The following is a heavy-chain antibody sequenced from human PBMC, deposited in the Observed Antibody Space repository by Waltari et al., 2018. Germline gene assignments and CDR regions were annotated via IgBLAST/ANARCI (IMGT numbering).Heavy chain of an antibody. CDR2: INPNSGGT. V-gene: IGHV1-2*05. CDR1: GYTFTGYF. CDR3: ATWRENAFDV. J-gene: IGHJ3*01. D-gene: IGHD1-1*01. Sequence: QVQLVQSGAEMKKRGASVKGSCEASGYTFTGYFIHWVRQAPGQGLEWMGRINPNSGGTNYAQKFQGRVTLTRDKSINTAYMDLSRLTSDDTGMYYCATWRENAFDVWGQGTMVTVST.